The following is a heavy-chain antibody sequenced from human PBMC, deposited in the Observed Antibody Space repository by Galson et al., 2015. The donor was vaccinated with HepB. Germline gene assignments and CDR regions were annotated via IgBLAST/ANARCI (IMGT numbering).Heavy chain of an antibody. Sequence: QSGAEVKKPGEPLKISCKASGGTFSSYAISWVRQAPGQGLEWMGGIIPIFGTANYAQKFQGRVTITADESTSTAYMELSSLRSEDTAVYYCAGSFWSGPPTDYYYYYYMDVWGKGTTVTVSS. V-gene: IGHV1-69*01. CDR3: AGSFWSGPPTDYYYYYYMDV. D-gene: IGHD3-3*01. J-gene: IGHJ6*03. CDR2: IIPIFGTA. CDR1: GGTFSSYA.